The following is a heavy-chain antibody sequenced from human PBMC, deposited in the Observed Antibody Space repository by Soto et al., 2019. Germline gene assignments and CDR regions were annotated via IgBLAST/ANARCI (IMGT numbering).Heavy chain of an antibody. CDR2: INHSGST. CDR1: GGSFSGYY. D-gene: IGHD1-1*01. V-gene: IGHV4-34*01. J-gene: IGHJ6*02. CDR3: AIGSERGDMDV. Sequence: QVQLQQWGAGLLKTSETLSLTCAVYGGSFSGYYWSWIRQPPGKGLEWIGEINHSGSTNYNPSLKSRVTISVDTAKNQFSLQRSSVTAADTAVYSCAIGSERGDMDVWGQGTTVTVS.